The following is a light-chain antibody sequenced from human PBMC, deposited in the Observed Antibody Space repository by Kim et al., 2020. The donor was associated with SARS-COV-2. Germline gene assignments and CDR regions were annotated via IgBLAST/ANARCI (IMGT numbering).Light chain of an antibody. V-gene: IGKV3-15*01. CDR2: GAS. Sequence: VSPADTPPLAYRASQRVGSNVAWYQQKTGQAPRLLIYGASTRATGIPARFSGSGSGTEFTLTISSLQSEDLAVYFCQQYDDWPPWTFGQGTKLEI. J-gene: IGKJ1*01. CDR1: QRVGSN. CDR3: QQYDDWPPWT.